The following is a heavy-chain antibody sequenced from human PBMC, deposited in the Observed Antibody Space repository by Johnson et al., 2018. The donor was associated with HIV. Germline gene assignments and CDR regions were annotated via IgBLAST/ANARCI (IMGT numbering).Heavy chain of an antibody. CDR2: VSSGGTS. J-gene: IGHJ3*02. CDR1: GFTISGFY. V-gene: IGHV3-66*02. D-gene: IGHD3-16*01. CDR3: VRDDRPDGFDI. Sequence: VQLVESGGGLVQPGGSLRLSCAASGFTISGFYMSWVRQAPGKVPEWLSVVSSGGTSYYADSVRDRFTASRDNSTNTLYLQMSSLRAEDTALYYCVRDDRPDGFDIWGQGTMVTVSS.